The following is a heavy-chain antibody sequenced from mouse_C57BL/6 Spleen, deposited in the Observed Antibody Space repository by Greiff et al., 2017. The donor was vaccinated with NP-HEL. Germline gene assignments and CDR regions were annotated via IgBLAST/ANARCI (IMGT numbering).Heavy chain of an antibody. J-gene: IGHJ2*01. CDR3: ARGTAVPLDD. CDR1: GYTFTSYW. V-gene: IGHV1-52*01. D-gene: IGHD1-1*01. CDR2: IDPSDSET. Sequence: VQLQQPGAELVRPGSSVKLSCKASGYTFTSYWMHWVKQRPIQGLEWIGNIDPSDSETHYNQKFKDKATLTADKSSSTAYMQLSSLTSEDSAVYYCARGTAVPLDDWGQGTTLTVSS.